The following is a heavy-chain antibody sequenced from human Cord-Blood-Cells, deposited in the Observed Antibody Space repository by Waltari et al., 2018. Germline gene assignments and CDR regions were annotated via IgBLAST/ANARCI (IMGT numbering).Heavy chain of an antibody. CDR1: GFTFSRYW. Sequence: EVQLVESGGGLVQPGGSLRLSCAASGFTFSRYWMSWVRQAPGKGLEWVANIKQDGSEKYYVDSVKGRFTISRDNAKNSLYLQMNSLRAEDTAVYYCARDRQEMATDYWGQGTLVTVSS. CDR2: IKQDGSEK. D-gene: IGHD5-12*01. J-gene: IGHJ4*02. CDR3: ARDRQEMATDY. V-gene: IGHV3-7*01.